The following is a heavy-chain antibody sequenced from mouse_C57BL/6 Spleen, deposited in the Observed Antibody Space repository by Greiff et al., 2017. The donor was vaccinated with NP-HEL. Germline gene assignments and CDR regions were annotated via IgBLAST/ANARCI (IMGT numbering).Heavy chain of an antibody. V-gene: IGHV1-5*01. CDR2: IYPGNSDT. CDR3: TRTGYGSSSWFAY. CDR1: GYTFTSYW. J-gene: IGHJ3*01. D-gene: IGHD1-1*01. Sequence: VQLQQSGTVLARPGASVKMSCKTSGYTFTSYWMHWVNQRPGQGLDWIGAIYPGNSDTSYNQKFKGKAKLTAVTSASTACMELSSLTNEDSAVYYCTRTGYGSSSWFAYWGQGTLVTVSA.